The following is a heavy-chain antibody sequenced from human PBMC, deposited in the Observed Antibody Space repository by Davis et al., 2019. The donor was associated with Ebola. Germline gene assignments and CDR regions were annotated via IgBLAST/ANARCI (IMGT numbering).Heavy chain of an antibody. Sequence: PSETLSLTCTVSGGSISSYYWSWIRQPPGKGLEWIGYIYYSGSTNYNPSLKSRVTISVDTSKNQFSLKLSSVTAADTAVYYCASLGFTMIAHSAFDIWGQGTMVTVSS. CDR3: ASLGFTMIAHSAFDI. J-gene: IGHJ3*02. CDR2: IYYSGST. V-gene: IGHV4-59*01. D-gene: IGHD3-22*01. CDR1: GGSISSYY.